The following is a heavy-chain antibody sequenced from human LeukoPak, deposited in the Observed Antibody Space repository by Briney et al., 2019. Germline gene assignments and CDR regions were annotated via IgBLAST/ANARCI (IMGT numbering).Heavy chain of an antibody. D-gene: IGHD3-22*01. Sequence: PGGSLRLSCAASGFTFDDYGMSWVRQAPGKGLEWVSGINWNGGSTGYADSVKGRFTISRDNAKNSLYLQMNSLRAEDTALYYCARWGYYCDSSGYSLFDYWGQGTLVTVSS. V-gene: IGHV3-20*04. CDR3: ARWGYYCDSSGYSLFDY. CDR1: GFTFDDYG. J-gene: IGHJ4*02. CDR2: INWNGGST.